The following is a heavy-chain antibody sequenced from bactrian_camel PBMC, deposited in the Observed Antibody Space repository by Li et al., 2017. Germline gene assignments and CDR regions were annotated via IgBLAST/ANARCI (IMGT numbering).Heavy chain of an antibody. D-gene: IGHD2*01. J-gene: IGHJ4*01. CDR1: GGTLSNYY. Sequence: VQLVESGGGLVQPGGSLRLSCTASGGTLSNYYMKWVRQAPGKGLEWVSGIYPSGSTTYYADSVKGRFTISRDNTRNTLYLQLNSLNTEDTAVYYCATVIGSYCTRTYCPPAYWGQGTQVTVS. CDR2: IYPSGSTT. V-gene: IGHV3-2*01. CDR3: ATVIGSYCTRTYCPPAY.